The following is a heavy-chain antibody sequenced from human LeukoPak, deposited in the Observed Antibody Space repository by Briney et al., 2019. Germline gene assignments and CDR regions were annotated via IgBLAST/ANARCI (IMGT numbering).Heavy chain of an antibody. CDR3: AKDGIAVASSPFDY. V-gene: IGHV3-53*01. CDR1: GFTVSSNY. Sequence: GGSLRLSCAASGFTVSSNYMSWVRQAPGKGLEWVSVIYSGGSTYYADSVKGRFTISRDNSKNTLYLQMNSLRAEDTAVYYCAKDGIAVASSPFDYWGQGTLVTVSS. CDR2: IYSGGST. D-gene: IGHD6-19*01. J-gene: IGHJ4*02.